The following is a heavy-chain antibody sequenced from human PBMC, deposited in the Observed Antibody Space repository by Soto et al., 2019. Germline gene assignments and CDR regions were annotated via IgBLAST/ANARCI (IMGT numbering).Heavy chain of an antibody. CDR2: IDKVGTDS. CDR1: EFTFSGRS. V-gene: IGHV3-74*01. CDR3: ARGWFGPDV. Sequence: EVQLVEAGGGLVQPGGSLRLSCAASEFTFSGRSVHWVRQAPGKGLVWVSGIDKVGTDSTYADSVKGRFTSSRDNAKNTVDLQMNSLRVEDTAVYYCARGWFGPDVWGKGTTVTVSS. D-gene: IGHD3-10*01. J-gene: IGHJ6*03.